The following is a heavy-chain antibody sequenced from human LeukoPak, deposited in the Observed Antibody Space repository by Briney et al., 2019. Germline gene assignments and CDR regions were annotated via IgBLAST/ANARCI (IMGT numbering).Heavy chain of an antibody. CDR3: ASNVWSGYYPFDY. V-gene: IGHV4-38-2*01. CDR1: GYSISSGYY. J-gene: IGHJ4*02. Sequence: SETLSLTCAVSGYSISSGYYWGWIRQPPGKGLEWIGSIYHSGSTYYNPSLKSRVTISVDTSKNQFSLRLSSVTAADTAVYYCASNVWSGYYPFDYWGQGTLVTVSS. D-gene: IGHD3-3*01. CDR2: IYHSGST.